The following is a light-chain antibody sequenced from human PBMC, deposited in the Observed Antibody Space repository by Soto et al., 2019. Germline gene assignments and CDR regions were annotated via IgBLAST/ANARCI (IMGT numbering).Light chain of an antibody. CDR1: SSDVGSYNL. CDR2: EGS. CDR3: CSYAGSSTYV. J-gene: IGLJ1*01. V-gene: IGLV2-23*01. Sequence: ALTQPASVSGSPGQSITISCTGTSSDVGSYNLVSWYQQHPIKAPKLMIYEGSKRPSGVSNRFSGSKSGNTASLTISGLQAEDEADYYCCSYAGSSTYVFGTGTKVTVL.